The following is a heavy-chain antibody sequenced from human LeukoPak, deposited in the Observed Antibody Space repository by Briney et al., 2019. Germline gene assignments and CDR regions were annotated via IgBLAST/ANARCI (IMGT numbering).Heavy chain of an antibody. D-gene: IGHD2-21*02. V-gene: IGHV4-34*01. CDR1: GGSFSGYY. CDR2: TNHSGST. Sequence: SETLSLTCAVYGGSFSGYYWSWIRQPPGKGLEWIGETNHSGSTNYNPSLKSRVTISVDTSKNQFSLKLSSVTAADTAVYYCARTLAYCGGDCSSAAKFDYWGQGTLVTVSS. CDR3: ARTLAYCGGDCSSAAKFDY. J-gene: IGHJ4*02.